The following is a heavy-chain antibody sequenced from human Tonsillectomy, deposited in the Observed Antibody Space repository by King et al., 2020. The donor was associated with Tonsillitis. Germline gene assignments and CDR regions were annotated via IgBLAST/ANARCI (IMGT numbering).Heavy chain of an antibody. J-gene: IGHJ4*02. Sequence: QLVQSGGGLVQPGRSLRLSCTPSGFTFGDYAISWFRQAPGMGLEWVGFIRSTSYGGTTQYAASVKGRFSISRDDSKSIAYLQMNSLKTEDTAMYYCARDCLAYTSSWYPTYYFDYWGQGTLVTVSS. CDR1: GFTFGDYA. V-gene: IGHV3-49*03. D-gene: IGHD6-13*01. CDR3: ARDCLAYTSSWYPTYYFDY. CDR2: IRSTSYGGTT.